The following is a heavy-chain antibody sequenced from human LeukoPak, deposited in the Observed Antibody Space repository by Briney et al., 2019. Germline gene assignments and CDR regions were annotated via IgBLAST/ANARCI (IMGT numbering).Heavy chain of an antibody. CDR2: IYYSGST. D-gene: IGHD3-10*01. Sequence: PSETLSLTCTVSGGSISSSSYYWSWIRQPPGRGLEWIGYIYYSGSTNYNPSLKSRVTISVETSKNQFSLKLSSVTAADTAVYYCARARYGSGSYYRGYYYYMDVWGKGTTVTVSS. CDR3: ARARYGSGSYYRGYYYYMDV. CDR1: GGSISSSSYY. J-gene: IGHJ6*03. V-gene: IGHV4-61*05.